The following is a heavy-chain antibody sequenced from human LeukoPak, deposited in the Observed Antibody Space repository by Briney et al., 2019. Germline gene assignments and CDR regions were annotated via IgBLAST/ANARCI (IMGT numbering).Heavy chain of an antibody. CDR3: ARHRRDGYYYYYMDV. V-gene: IGHV4-4*09. D-gene: IGHD5-24*01. J-gene: IGHJ6*03. Sequence: PSETLSLTCTVSGGSISSYYWSWIRQPPGKGLGWIGYIYTSGSTNYNPSLKSRVTISADTSKNQFSLKLSSVTAADTAVYYCARHRRDGYYYYYMDVWGKGTTVTVSS. CDR1: GGSISSYY. CDR2: IYTSGST.